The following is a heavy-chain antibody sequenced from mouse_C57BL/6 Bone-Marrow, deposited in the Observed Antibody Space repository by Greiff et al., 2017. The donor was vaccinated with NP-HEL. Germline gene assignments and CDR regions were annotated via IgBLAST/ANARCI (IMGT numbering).Heavy chain of an antibody. CDR3: ARVRLRGAMDY. CDR2: IHPNSGST. Sequence: VQLQQPGAELVKPGASVKLSCKASGYTFTSYLMHWVKQRPGQGLEWIGMIHPNSGSTNYNEKFKSKATLTVDKSSSTAYMQLSSLTSEDSAVYYCARVRLRGAMDYWGQGTSVTVSS. V-gene: IGHV1-64*01. J-gene: IGHJ4*01. CDR1: GYTFTSYL. D-gene: IGHD2-4*01.